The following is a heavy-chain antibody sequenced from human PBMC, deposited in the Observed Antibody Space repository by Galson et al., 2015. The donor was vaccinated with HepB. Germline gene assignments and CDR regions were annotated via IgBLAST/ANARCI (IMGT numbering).Heavy chain of an antibody. CDR1: GYTFTSYG. J-gene: IGHJ5*02. CDR2: ISAYNGNT. Sequence: SVKVSCKASGYTFTSYGISWVRQAPGQGLEWMGWISAYNGNTNYAQKLQGRVTMTTDTSTSTAYMELRSLRSDDTAVYYCARGPYYYGSGSYGPPPDQRWFDPWGQGTLVTVSS. D-gene: IGHD3-10*01. CDR3: ARGPYYYGSGSYGPPPDQRWFDP. V-gene: IGHV1-18*01.